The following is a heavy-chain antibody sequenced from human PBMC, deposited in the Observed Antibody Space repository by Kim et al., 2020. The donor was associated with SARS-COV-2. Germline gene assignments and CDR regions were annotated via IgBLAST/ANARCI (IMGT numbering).Heavy chain of an antibody. V-gene: IGHV3-21*01. D-gene: IGHD3-22*01. CDR3: ARVKGDSTMIVNDAFDI. CDR2: ISSSSSYI. CDR1: GFTFSSYS. Sequence: GGSLRLSCAASGFTFSSYSMNWVRQAPGKGLEWVSSISSSSSYIYYADSVKGRFTISRDNAKNSLYLQMNSLRAEDTAVYYCARVKGDSTMIVNDAFDIWGQGTMVTVSS. J-gene: IGHJ3*02.